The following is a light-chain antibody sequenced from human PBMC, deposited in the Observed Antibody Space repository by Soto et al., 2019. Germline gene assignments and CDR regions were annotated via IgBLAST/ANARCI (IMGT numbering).Light chain of an antibody. Sequence: IQLTQFPSSLSASVGDRVTITCRASQGDSLSWFQQKAGKPPTQLNYVASALQSGVPSRFGGSGSGTEFTLTISSLQPDDFATYYCQQYNSYSRTTFGQGTRLEIK. J-gene: IGKJ5*01. V-gene: IGKV1-9*01. CDR1: QGDS. CDR2: VAS. CDR3: QQYNSYSRTT.